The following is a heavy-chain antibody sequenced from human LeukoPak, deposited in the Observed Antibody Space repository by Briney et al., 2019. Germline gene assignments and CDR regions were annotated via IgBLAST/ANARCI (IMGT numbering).Heavy chain of an antibody. J-gene: IGHJ6*03. V-gene: IGHV4-4*09. D-gene: IGHD3-16*01. CDR1: GGSISSYY. CDR3: ARVRGGLDIYYYYYYVDV. CDR2: ISNSGNT. Sequence: SETLSLTCTVSGGSISSYYWSWIRQPPGKDLEWIGYISNSGNTHYNPTLKSRLTISVDTSKNQFSLNLRSVTAADTAVYYCARVRGGLDIYYYYYYVDVWGKGTTVTVSS.